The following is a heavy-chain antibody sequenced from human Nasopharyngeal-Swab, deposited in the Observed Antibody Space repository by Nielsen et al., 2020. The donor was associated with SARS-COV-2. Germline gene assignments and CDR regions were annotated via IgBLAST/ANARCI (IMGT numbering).Heavy chain of an antibody. CDR1: GFTFSSYS. CDR2: ISSSSSYI. V-gene: IGHV3-21*01. Sequence: GGSLRLSCAASGFTFSSYSMNWVRQAPGKGLEWVSSISSSSSYIYYADSVKGRFTISRDNSKNTLYLQMNSLRAEDTAVYYCARDRRTGDHQSFPGLPDYWGQGTLVTVSS. J-gene: IGHJ4*02. D-gene: IGHD7-27*01. CDR3: ARDRRTGDHQSFPGLPDY.